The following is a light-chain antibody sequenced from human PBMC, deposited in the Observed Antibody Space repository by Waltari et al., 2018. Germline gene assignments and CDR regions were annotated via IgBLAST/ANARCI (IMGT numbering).Light chain of an antibody. Sequence: DIFMTQSPHSLAVYLGERVSIACMTRQNVLFSVNNKNYLAWYQQKSGQPPKWLFYWASTRESGVPDRFSASGSGTSFTLTISSLRAEDVAVYYCQQYYSTPATFGQGTKVEIK. CDR2: WAS. J-gene: IGKJ1*01. CDR1: QNVLFSVNNKNY. CDR3: QQYYSTPAT. V-gene: IGKV4-1*01.